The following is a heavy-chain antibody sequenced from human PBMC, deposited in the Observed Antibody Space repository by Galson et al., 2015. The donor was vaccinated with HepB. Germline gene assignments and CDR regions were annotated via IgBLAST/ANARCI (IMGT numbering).Heavy chain of an antibody. J-gene: IGHJ5*02. V-gene: IGHV1-8*01. D-gene: IGHD3-3*01. Sequence: SVKVSCKASGYTFTSYDINWVRQATGQGLEWMGWMNPNSGNTGYAQKFQGRVTMTRNTSISTAYMELSSLRSEDTAVYYCARGRGRITIFGVVIMRAVWFDPWGQGTLVTVSS. CDR1: GYTFTSYD. CDR2: MNPNSGNT. CDR3: ARGRGRITIFGVVIMRAVWFDP.